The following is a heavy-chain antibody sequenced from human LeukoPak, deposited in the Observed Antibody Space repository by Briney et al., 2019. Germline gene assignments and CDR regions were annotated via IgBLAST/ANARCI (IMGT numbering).Heavy chain of an antibody. CDR3: ARGRYFDWLFHPFDY. D-gene: IGHD3-9*01. CDR2: IYYSGGT. Sequence: SETLSLTCTVSGGSISSGGYYWRWIRQHPGKGLEWIGYIYYSGGTYYNPSLKSRVTISVDTSKNQFSLKLSSVTAADTAVYYCARGRYFDWLFHPFDYWGQGTLVTVSS. V-gene: IGHV4-31*03. J-gene: IGHJ4*02. CDR1: GGSISSGGYY.